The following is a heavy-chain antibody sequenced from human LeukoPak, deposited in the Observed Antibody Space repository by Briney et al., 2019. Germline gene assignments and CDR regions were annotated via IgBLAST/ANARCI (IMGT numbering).Heavy chain of an antibody. V-gene: IGHV4-39*07. J-gene: IGHJ5*02. CDR2: IYYSGST. CDR1: GGSISSSSYY. CDR3: ARATEIRGVITRLFDP. Sequence: PSETLSLTCTVSGGSISSSSYYWGWIRQPPGKGLEWIGSIYYSGSTYYNPSLKSRVTISVDRSKNQFSLKLSSVTAADTAVYYCARATEIRGVITRLFDPWGQGTLVTVSS. D-gene: IGHD3-10*01.